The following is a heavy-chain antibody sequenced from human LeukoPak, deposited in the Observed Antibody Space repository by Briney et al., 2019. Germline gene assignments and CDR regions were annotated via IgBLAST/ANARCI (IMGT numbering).Heavy chain of an antibody. CDR1: GGSISSYY. V-gene: IGHV4-59*12. CDR2: IYYSGST. Sequence: SETLSLTCTVSGGSISSYYWSWIRQPPGKGLEWIGYIYYSGSTYYNPSLKSRVTISVDRSKNQFSLKLSSVTAADTAVYYCARASLGYSYGQGAFDIWGQGTMVTVSS. CDR3: ARASLGYSYGQGAFDI. D-gene: IGHD5-18*01. J-gene: IGHJ3*02.